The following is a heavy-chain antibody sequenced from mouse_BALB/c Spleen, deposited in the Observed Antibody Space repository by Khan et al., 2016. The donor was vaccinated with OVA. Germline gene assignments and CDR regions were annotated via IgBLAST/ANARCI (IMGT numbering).Heavy chain of an antibody. CDR2: INPSTGYT. Sequence: QMQLEESGAELTKPGASVKMSCKASGYTFINYWILWVKQRPGQGLEWIGYINPSTGYTEYNQNFKDKATLTADKSSSTAYMQLSSLTSEDSAVYYCARRGLRWDFDYWGQGTTLPVSS. V-gene: IGHV1-7*01. CDR1: GYTFINYW. CDR3: ARRGLRWDFDY. J-gene: IGHJ2*01. D-gene: IGHD1-1*01.